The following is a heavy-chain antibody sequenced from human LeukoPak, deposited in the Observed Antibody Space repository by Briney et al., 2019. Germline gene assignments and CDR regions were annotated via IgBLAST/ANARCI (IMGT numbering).Heavy chain of an antibody. V-gene: IGHV3-30*18. Sequence: PGGSLRLSCAASGFTFSSYGIHWVRQAPGKGLEWVAVISYDGSNKYYADSVKGRFTISRDNSKNTLYLQMNSLRAEDTAVYYCAKHLIAVAGTPPPHRDYWGREPWSPSPQ. CDR3: AKHLIAVAGTPPPHRDY. CDR1: GFTFSSYG. D-gene: IGHD6-19*01. CDR2: ISYDGSNK. J-gene: IGHJ4*02.